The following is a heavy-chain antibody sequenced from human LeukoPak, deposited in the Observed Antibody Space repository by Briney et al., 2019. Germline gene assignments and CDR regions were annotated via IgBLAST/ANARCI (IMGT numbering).Heavy chain of an antibody. CDR1: GYTLTELS. CDR2: FDPEDGVT. CDR3: ATEANSYYYY. D-gene: IGHD3-22*01. V-gene: IGHV1-24*01. Sequence: GASVKVPCKVSGYTLTELSMHWVRQAPGKGLEWMGGFDPEDGVTVYAQKFQGRVTMTEDTSTDTVYMELSSLRSEDTAVYYCATEANSYYYYWGQRTLLRVSS. J-gene: IGHJ4*02.